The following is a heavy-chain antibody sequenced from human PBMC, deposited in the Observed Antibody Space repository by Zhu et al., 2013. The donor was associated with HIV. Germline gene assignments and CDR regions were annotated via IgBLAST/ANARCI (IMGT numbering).Heavy chain of an antibody. V-gene: IGHV3-30*03. J-gene: IGHJ4*02. CDR1: GFTFSHFA. CDR3: GRGYSAYDSASTLFDY. Sequence: VQLVETGGGVVQPGRSLRLSCAASGFTFSHFAMNWVRQTPGKGLEWVAVISFDATDTYYADSVEGRFTISRDNSKNTLYLQMNSLRDEDTAVYYCGRGYSAYDSASTLFDYWGQGTLVTVSS. CDR2: ISFDATDT. D-gene: IGHD5-12*01.